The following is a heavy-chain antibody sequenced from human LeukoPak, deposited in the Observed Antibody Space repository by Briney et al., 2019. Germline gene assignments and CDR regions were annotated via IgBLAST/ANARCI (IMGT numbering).Heavy chain of an antibody. CDR1: GGSISSSSSY. J-gene: IGHJ4*02. CDR3: ASGLAAAGTGPAGY. D-gene: IGHD6-13*01. CDR2: IYYSGST. Sequence: SETLSLTCTVSGGSISSSSSYWGWIRQPPGKGLEWIGSIYYSGSTYYNPSLKSRVTISVDTSKNQFSLKLSSVTAADTAVYYCASGLAAAGTGPAGYWGQGTLVTVSS. V-gene: IGHV4-39*01.